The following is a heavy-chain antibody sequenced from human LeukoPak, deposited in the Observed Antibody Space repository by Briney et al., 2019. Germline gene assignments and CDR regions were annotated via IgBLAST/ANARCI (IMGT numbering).Heavy chain of an antibody. CDR3: ARYEVFPGGFDP. D-gene: IGHD2/OR15-2a*01. Sequence: ASETLSLTCTVSGGSISSSSYYWGWIRQPPGKGLEWIGSIYYSGSTYYNPSLKSRVTISVDTSKNQFSPKLSSVTAADTAVYYCARYEVFPGGFDPWGQGTLVTVSS. CDR1: GGSISSSSYY. CDR2: IYYSGST. V-gene: IGHV4-39*07. J-gene: IGHJ5*02.